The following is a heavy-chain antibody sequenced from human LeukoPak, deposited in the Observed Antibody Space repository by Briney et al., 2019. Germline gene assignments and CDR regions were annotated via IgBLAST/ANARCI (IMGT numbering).Heavy chain of an antibody. Sequence: PSETLSPTCTVSGGPISSFFWSWVRQPPGKGLEWIGYVYNSGITKYNSSLKSRVTITVDTSKNQFSLNLSSVTAADTAVYFCARDRGVVPDAFDIWGQGTVVTVSS. D-gene: IGHD3-10*01. CDR2: VYNSGIT. CDR1: GGPISSFF. V-gene: IGHV4-59*01. J-gene: IGHJ3*02. CDR3: ARDRGVVPDAFDI.